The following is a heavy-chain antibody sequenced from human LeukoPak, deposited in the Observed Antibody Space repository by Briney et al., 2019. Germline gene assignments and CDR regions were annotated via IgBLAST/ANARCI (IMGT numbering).Heavy chain of an antibody. CDR1: GFTFSSYS. Sequence: PGGSLRLSCAASGFTFSSYSMNWVRQAPGKVLEWVSSISSSSSYIYYADSVKGRFTISRDNAKNSLYLQMNSLRAEDTAVYYCARDIPLDYYGSGSYSHYFDYWGQGTLVTVSP. J-gene: IGHJ4*02. CDR3: ARDIPLDYYGSGSYSHYFDY. D-gene: IGHD3-10*01. CDR2: ISSSSSYI. V-gene: IGHV3-21*01.